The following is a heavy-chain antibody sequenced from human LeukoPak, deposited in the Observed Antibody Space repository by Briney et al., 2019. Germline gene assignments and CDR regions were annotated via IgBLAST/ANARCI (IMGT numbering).Heavy chain of an antibody. Sequence: SETLSLTCTVSGGSISSSSYYWGWIRQPPGKGLEWIGSIYYSGSTYYNPSLKSRVTISVDTSKNQFSLKLSSVTAADTAVYYCARRAVRYFDLRSYYYYMDVWGKGTTVTISS. CDR1: GGSISSSSYY. CDR3: ARRAVRYFDLRSYYYYMDV. V-gene: IGHV4-39*07. J-gene: IGHJ6*03. CDR2: IYYSGST. D-gene: IGHD3-9*01.